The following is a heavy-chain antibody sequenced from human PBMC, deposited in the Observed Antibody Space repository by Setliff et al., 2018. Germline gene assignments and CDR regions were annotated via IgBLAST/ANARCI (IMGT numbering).Heavy chain of an antibody. V-gene: IGHV1-2*06. CDR2: INPNSGGT. D-gene: IGHD3-10*01. J-gene: IGHJ4*02. CDR1: GYTFTGYS. Sequence: GASVKVSCKASGYTFTGYSMHWVRQAPGQGLEWMGRINPNSGGTNYAQMFQGRVTMTRDTSISTAYMELSRLRSDDTAVYYCARVGSLAPLYYGNYWGQGTLVTVSS. CDR3: ARVGSLAPLYYGNY.